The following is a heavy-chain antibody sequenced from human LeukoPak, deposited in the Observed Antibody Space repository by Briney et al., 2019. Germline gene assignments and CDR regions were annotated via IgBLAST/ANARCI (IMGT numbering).Heavy chain of an antibody. CDR3: ARGRNIVVVGMDV. Sequence: ASVKVFCKASGYTFTGYYMHWVRQAPGQGLEWMGWINPNSGGTNYAQKFQGRVTITRNTSISTAYMELSSLRSEDTAVYYCARGRNIVVVGMDVWGKGTTVTVSS. V-gene: IGHV1-2*02. D-gene: IGHD2-2*01. CDR2: INPNSGGT. CDR1: GYTFTGYY. J-gene: IGHJ6*04.